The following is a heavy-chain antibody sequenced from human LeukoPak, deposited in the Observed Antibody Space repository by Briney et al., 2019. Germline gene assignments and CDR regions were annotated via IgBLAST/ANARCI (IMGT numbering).Heavy chain of an antibody. CDR3: ARGSTPSYYYDSSGHFDY. CDR2: INPSGGST. D-gene: IGHD3-22*01. CDR1: GYTFTSYY. V-gene: IGHV1-46*01. Sequence: GASVKVSCKASGYTFTSYYMHWVRQAPGQGLKWMGIINPSGGSTSYAQKFQGRVTMTRDTSTSTVYMELSSLRSDDTAVYYCARGSTPSYYYDSSGHFDYWGQGTLVTVSS. J-gene: IGHJ4*02.